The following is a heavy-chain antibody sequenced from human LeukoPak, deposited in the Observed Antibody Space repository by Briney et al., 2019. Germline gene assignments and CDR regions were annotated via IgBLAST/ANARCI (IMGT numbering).Heavy chain of an antibody. Sequence: SETLSLTCTVSGGSISGSSYYWGWIRQPPGKGLEWIGSIFYSGSTFYNPSLKSRVTISVDTSKNQFSLKLTSVTAADTAVYYCARQRVQWELLRVHAFDIWGQGTMVTVSS. CDR1: GGSISGSSYY. CDR2: IFYSGST. V-gene: IGHV4-39*01. J-gene: IGHJ3*02. CDR3: ARQRVQWELLRVHAFDI. D-gene: IGHD1-26*01.